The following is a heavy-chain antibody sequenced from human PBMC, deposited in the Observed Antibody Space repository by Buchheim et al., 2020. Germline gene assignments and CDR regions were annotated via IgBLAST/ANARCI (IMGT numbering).Heavy chain of an antibody. D-gene: IGHD3-3*01. CDR2: IRGHNGAT. Sequence: EVQLLQSGGGLIQPGGSLRLSCTASGFTFNTYDMSWVRQPPGKGLEWVSVIRGHNGATYYAESVKGRFAISKDNSKNTLYLQMDSLRAEDTAVYYCAKAITIFANSYGMDVWGQGTT. CDR1: GFTFNTYD. J-gene: IGHJ6*02. V-gene: IGHV3-23*01. CDR3: AKAITIFANSYGMDV.